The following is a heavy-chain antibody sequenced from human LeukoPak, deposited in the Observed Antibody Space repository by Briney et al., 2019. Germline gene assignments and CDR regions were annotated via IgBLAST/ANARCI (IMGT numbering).Heavy chain of an antibody. D-gene: IGHD7-27*01. CDR2: IYYSGST. J-gene: IGHJ4*02. V-gene: IGHV4-39*07. Sequence: SETLSLTCTVSGGSISSSSYYWGWIRQPPGKGLEWIGSIYYSGSTYYNPSLKSRVTISVDMSKNQFSLKLSSVTAADTAVYYCARDGGNWGDKSYYFGCWGQGTLVTVSS. CDR3: ARDGGNWGDKSYYFGC. CDR1: GGSISSSSYY.